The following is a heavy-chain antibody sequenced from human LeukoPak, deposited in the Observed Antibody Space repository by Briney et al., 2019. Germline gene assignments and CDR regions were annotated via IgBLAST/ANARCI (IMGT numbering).Heavy chain of an antibody. V-gene: IGHV3-66*01. CDR1: GFTVSSNY. CDR2: IYSGGST. CDR3: ARGDFSSSWWGEY. Sequence: PGGSLRLSCAASGFTVSSNYMSWVRQAPGKGLEWVSVIYSGGSTYYADSVKGRFTISRDNSKNTLYLQMNSLRAEDTAVYYCARGDFSSSWWGEYWGQGTLVTVSS. J-gene: IGHJ4*02. D-gene: IGHD6-13*01.